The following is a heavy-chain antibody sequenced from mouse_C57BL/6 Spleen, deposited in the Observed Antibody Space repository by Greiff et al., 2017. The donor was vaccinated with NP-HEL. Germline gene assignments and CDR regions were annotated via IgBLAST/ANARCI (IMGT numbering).Heavy chain of an antibody. J-gene: IGHJ3*01. CDR1: GYTFTSYW. Sequence: QVQLQQPGTELVKPGASVKLSCKASGYTFTSYWMHWVKQRPGQGLEWIGMIHPNSGSTNYNEKFKSKATLTVDKSSSTAYMQLSSLTSEDSAVYDCARSLYDGYYKGFAYWGQGTLVTVSA. CDR3: ARSLYDGYYKGFAY. D-gene: IGHD2-3*01. V-gene: IGHV1-64*01. CDR2: IHPNSGST.